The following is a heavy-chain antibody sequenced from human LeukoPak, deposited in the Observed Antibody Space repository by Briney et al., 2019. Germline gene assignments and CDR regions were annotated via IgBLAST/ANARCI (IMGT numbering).Heavy chain of an antibody. CDR3: ATAGNYRFDY. V-gene: IGHV3-74*01. CDR1: GFTFSSYW. J-gene: IGHJ4*02. D-gene: IGHD1-7*01. Sequence: GGSMRLCCAASGFTFSSYWVHWVRQAPGRGLVWVSRINPDGSTTNYADSVKGRFTISRDNAKNTLYLQMNSLRAEDTAVYYCATAGNYRFDYWGQGTLVTVSS. CDR2: INPDGSTT.